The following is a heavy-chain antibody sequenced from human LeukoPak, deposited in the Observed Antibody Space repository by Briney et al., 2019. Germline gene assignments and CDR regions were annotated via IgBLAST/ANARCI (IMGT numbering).Heavy chain of an antibody. J-gene: IGHJ4*02. Sequence: SETLSLTCTVSGGSISSGSYYWSWIRQPAGKGLEWIGRIYTSGSTNYNPSLKSRVTISVDTSKNQFSLKLSSVTAADTAVYYCAREGAALRRDGYNYIDYWGQGTLVTVSS. CDR3: AREGAALRRDGYNYIDY. V-gene: IGHV4-61*02. CDR2: IYTSGST. CDR1: GGSISSGSYY. D-gene: IGHD5-24*01.